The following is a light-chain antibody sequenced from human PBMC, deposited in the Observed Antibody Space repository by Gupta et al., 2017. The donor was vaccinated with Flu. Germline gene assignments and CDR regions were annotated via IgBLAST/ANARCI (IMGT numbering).Light chain of an antibody. Sequence: DTVMTQSPSSLSASLGDRVTITCRASPGVSNYLAWYHQKPGKVPQLLIYGASTLYSGVPSRFSGSGSGTEFTLTTSSRQADDVGTYYCQRYNSAPRRTFGQGTKVEI. CDR3: QRYNSAPRRT. J-gene: IGKJ1*01. CDR2: GAS. V-gene: IGKV1-27*01. CDR1: PGVSNY.